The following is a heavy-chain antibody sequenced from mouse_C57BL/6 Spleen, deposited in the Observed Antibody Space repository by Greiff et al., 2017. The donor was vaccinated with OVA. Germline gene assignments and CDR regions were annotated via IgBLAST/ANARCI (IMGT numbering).Heavy chain of an antibody. J-gene: IGHJ1*03. CDR3: ARAPYDGYYSWYFDV. CDR2: INPSNGGT. Sequence: QVQLQQPGTELVKPGASVKLSCEASGYTFTSYWMHWVKQRPGQGLEWIGNINPSNGGTNYNEKFKSKATLTVDKSSSTAYMQLSSLTSEDSAVYYCARAPYDGYYSWYFDVWGTGTTVTVSS. D-gene: IGHD2-3*01. CDR1: GYTFTSYW. V-gene: IGHV1-53*01.